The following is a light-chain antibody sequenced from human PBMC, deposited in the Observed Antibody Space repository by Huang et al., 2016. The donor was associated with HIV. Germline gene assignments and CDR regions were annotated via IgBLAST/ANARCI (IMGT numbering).Light chain of an antibody. CDR1: RSLEYSDGNTY. V-gene: IGKV2-30*01. J-gene: IGKJ2*01. CDR3: MQGTHWPPYT. Sequence: DVVLNQSPLSLPVTLGQSASISCWSSRSLEYSDGNTYLSWFHQRPGQSPMRLIYYVVKRDSGVPDRISSSGSGTDFTLKISRVEAEDVGIYYCMQGTHWPPYTFGQGTKLEI. CDR2: YVV.